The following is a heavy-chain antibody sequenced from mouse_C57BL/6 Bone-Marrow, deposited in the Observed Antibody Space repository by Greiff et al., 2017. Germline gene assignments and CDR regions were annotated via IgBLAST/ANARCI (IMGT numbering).Heavy chain of an antibody. CDR1: GYTFTSYG. J-gene: IGHJ2*01. V-gene: IGHV1-58*01. CDR3: THFIYDGYYEYFDY. D-gene: IGHD2-3*01. CDR2: IYIGNGYT. Sequence: VQLQQSGAELVRPGSSVKMSCKTSGYTFTSYGINWVKQRPGQGLEWIGYIYIGNGYTEYNEKFKGKATLTSDTSSSTAYMQLSSLTSEDTAVYYCTHFIYDGYYEYFDYWGQGTTLTVSS.